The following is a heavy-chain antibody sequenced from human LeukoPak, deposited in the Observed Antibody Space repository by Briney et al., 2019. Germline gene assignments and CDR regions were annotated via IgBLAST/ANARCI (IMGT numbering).Heavy chain of an antibody. V-gene: IGHV3-21*01. CDR3: ARDRGDDYGDFDY. J-gene: IGHJ4*02. D-gene: IGHD4-17*01. CDR1: GFTFSSYS. CDR2: ISSSSSYI. Sequence: PGGSLRLSCAASGFTFSSYSMNWVRQAPGKGLEWVSSISSSSSYIYYADSVKGRFTISRDNAKNSLYLQMNNLRAEDTAVYYCARDRGDDYGDFDYWGQGTLVTVSS.